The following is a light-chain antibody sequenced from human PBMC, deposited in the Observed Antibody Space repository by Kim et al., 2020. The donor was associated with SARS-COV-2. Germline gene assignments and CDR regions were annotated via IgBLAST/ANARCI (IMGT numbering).Light chain of an antibody. Sequence: QSVLTQPPSVSGAPGQRVTISCTGSRSNIGAGYDVHWYQQIPGTAPKLLIYGNSNRPSGVPDRFSGSKSGTSASLAITGLQAEDEADYYCQSYDSSLGVVFGGGTQLTVL. J-gene: IGLJ2*01. CDR2: GNS. V-gene: IGLV1-40*01. CDR1: RSNIGAGYD. CDR3: QSYDSSLGVV.